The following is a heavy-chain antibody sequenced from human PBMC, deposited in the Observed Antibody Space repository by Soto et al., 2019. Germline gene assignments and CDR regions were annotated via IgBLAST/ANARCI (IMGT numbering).Heavy chain of an antibody. J-gene: IGHJ4*02. CDR2: INPVDSDT. CDR1: GYSFTTHW. Sequence: GESLKISCKGSGYSFTTHWIGWVRQMPGKGLEWMGIINPVDSDTRYSPSFQGQVTLSVDKSISTAYLQWSSLKASDTAMCYCARQGGGYVSIDYWGQGTLATVSS. D-gene: IGHD5-12*01. CDR3: ARQGGGYVSIDY. V-gene: IGHV5-51*01.